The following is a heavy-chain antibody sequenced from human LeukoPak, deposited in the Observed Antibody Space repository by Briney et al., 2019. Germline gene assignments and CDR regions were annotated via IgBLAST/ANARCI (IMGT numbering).Heavy chain of an antibody. J-gene: IGHJ4*02. V-gene: IGHV3-21*01. Sequence: PGESLRLSCAASGFTFSSYSMNWVRQAPGEGLEWVSSISSSSSYRYYADSVKGRFTISRDNAKNSLYLQMNSLRAEDTAVYYCARDSHSYGYLDYWGQGTLVTVSS. CDR3: ARDSHSYGYLDY. D-gene: IGHD5-18*01. CDR2: ISSSSSYR. CDR1: GFTFSSYS.